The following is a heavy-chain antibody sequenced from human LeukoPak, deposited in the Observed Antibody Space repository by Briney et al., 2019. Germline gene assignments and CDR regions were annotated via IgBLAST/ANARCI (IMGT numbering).Heavy chain of an antibody. CDR3: ARVHSSGHLGRSNENTFDY. V-gene: IGHV1-2*02. CDR1: GYTFTGYY. J-gene: IGHJ4*02. CDR2: INPNSGGT. D-gene: IGHD3-22*01. Sequence: ASVKVSCKASGYTFTGYYMHWLRQAPGQGLEWMGWINPNSGGTNYAQKFQGRVTMTRDTSISTAYMELSRLRSDDTAVYYCARVHSSGHLGRSNENTFDYGGQGTLVTVSS.